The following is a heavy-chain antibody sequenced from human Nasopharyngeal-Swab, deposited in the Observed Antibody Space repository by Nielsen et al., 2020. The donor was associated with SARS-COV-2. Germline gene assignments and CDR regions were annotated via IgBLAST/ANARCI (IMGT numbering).Heavy chain of an antibody. J-gene: IGHJ6*02. V-gene: IGHV3-74*01. CDR3: PRRLVWFGEAHYYYYGMDV. CDR1: GFSFRSYW. CDR2: INSDGTTT. Sequence: GESLKISCAASGFSFRSYWMHWVRQAPGKGLVWVSCINSDGTTTRYADSVKGRFTVSRDNAKNTLYLEMNSLRADDTAVYYCPRRLVWFGEAHYYYYGMDVWGQGTTVTVSS. D-gene: IGHD3-10*01.